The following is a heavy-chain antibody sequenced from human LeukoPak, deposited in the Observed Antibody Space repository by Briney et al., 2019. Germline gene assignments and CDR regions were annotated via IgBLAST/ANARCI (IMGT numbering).Heavy chain of an antibody. V-gene: IGHV1-8*03. Sequence: ASVKVSCKASGYTFTSYGISWVRQATGQGLEWMGWMNPNSGNTGYAQKFQGRVTITRNTSISTAYMELSSLRSEDTAVYYCAGGSPLTDAFDIWGQGTMVTVSS. CDR3: AGGSPLTDAFDI. CDR2: MNPNSGNT. CDR1: GYTFTSYG. J-gene: IGHJ3*02.